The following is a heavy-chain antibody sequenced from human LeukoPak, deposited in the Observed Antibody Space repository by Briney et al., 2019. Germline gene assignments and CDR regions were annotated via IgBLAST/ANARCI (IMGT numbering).Heavy chain of an antibody. CDR2: IGSSGSNT. V-gene: IGHV3-23*01. CDR3: AKDRPCTICSPSDY. CDR1: GFTFSKYS. J-gene: IGHJ4*02. Sequence: QPGGSLRLSCAASGFTFSKYSMSWVGQAPGKGLEWVSSIGSSGSNTYYADSVKGRFTISRDNSKNTLSLQMNSLRADDTAVYYCAKDRPCTICSPSDYWGQGTLVTVSS. D-gene: IGHD2-2*01.